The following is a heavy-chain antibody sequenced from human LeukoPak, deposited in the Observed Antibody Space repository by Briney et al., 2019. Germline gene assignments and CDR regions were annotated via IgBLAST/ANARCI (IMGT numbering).Heavy chain of an antibody. CDR1: GFTFSSYA. CDR3: AKYGPYYYDSSGPSEYYFDF. V-gene: IGHV3-23*01. Sequence: GGSLRLSCTASGFTFSSYAMSWVRQAPGKGLEWVSGINGSGGSTYYADSARGRFTISRANSKSTVYLQMNSLRVEDTAVYYCAKYGPYYYDSSGPSEYYFDFWGQGALVTVSS. J-gene: IGHJ4*02. D-gene: IGHD3-22*01. CDR2: INGSGGST.